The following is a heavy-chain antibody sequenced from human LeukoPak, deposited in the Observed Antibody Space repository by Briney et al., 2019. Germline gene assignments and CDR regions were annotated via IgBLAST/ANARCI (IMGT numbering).Heavy chain of an antibody. Sequence: VASVKVSCKASGYTFTGYYMHWVRQAPGQGLEWMGWINPNSGGTNYAQKFQGRATMTRDTSISTAYMELSRLRSDDTAVYYCAREEAGYSSSSNWFDPWGQGTLVTVSS. D-gene: IGHD6-13*01. V-gene: IGHV1-2*02. CDR3: AREEAGYSSSSNWFDP. CDR2: INPNSGGT. J-gene: IGHJ5*02. CDR1: GYTFTGYY.